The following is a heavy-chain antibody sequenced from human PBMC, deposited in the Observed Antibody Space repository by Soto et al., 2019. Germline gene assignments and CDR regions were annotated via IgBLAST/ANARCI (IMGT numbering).Heavy chain of an antibody. Sequence: VRLSCAASGFTFSSYAMSWVRQAPGKGLEWVSAISGSGGSTYYADSVKGRFTISRDNSKNTLYLQMNSLRAEDTAVYYCARDWASCCPAAWGQGTLVTVSS. CDR2: ISGSGGST. V-gene: IGHV3-23*01. J-gene: IGHJ5*02. D-gene: IGHD2-2*01. CDR3: ARDWASCCPAA. CDR1: GFTFSSYA.